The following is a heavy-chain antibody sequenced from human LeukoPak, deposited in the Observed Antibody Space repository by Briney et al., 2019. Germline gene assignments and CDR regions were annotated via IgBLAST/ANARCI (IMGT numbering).Heavy chain of an antibody. J-gene: IGHJ6*02. CDR1: GGTFSSYA. CDR2: IIPILGIA. V-gene: IGHV1-69*04. CDR3: ARDEVSDGYYYYYGMDV. Sequence: ASVKVSCKASGGTFSSYAIIWVRQAPGQGLEWMGRIIPILGIANYAQKFQGRVTITADKSTSTAYMELSSLRSEDTAVYYCARDEVSDGYYYYYGMDVWGQGTTVTVSS.